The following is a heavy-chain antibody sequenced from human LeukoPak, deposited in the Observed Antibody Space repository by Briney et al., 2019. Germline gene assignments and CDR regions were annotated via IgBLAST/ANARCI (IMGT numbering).Heavy chain of an antibody. CDR1: GFTFSNYW. D-gene: IGHD4-17*01. J-gene: IGHJ4*02. CDR2: VNSDGSNK. Sequence: GGSLRLSCAASGFTFSNYWMHWVRPAPGKGLEWVSRVNSDGSNKTYADSVKGRFTISRDNAKNTLYLQMSSLRVGDTAVYYCARSDYGDNYWGQGILVTVSS. CDR3: ARSDYGDNY. V-gene: IGHV3-74*01.